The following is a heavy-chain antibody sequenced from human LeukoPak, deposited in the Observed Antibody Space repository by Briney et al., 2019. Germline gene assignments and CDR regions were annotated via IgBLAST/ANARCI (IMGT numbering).Heavy chain of an antibody. Sequence: PGGSRRLSCAASGFTVSSNYMSWVRQAPGKGLEWVSVIYSGGSTYYADSVKGRFTISRDNSKNTLYLQMNSLRAENKAVYYCARAPPDKRYYYNYYMDVWGKGTTVTVSS. CDR2: IYSGGST. J-gene: IGHJ6*03. CDR3: ARAPPDKRYYYNYYMDV. V-gene: IGHV3-53*01. CDR1: GFTVSSNY. D-gene: IGHD5-24*01.